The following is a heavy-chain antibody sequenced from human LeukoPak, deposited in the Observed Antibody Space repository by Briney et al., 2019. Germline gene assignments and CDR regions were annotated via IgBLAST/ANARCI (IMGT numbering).Heavy chain of an antibody. CDR2: INHSGST. CDR3: ARGQRWLRFPDAFDI. J-gene: IGHJ3*02. D-gene: IGHD5-12*01. Sequence: PSETLSLTCAVYGGSFSGYYWSWIRQPPGKGLEWIGEINHSGSTNYNPSLKSRVTISVDTSKNQFSLKLSSVTAADTAVYYRARGQRWLRFPDAFDIWGQGTMVTVSS. CDR1: GGSFSGYY. V-gene: IGHV4-34*01.